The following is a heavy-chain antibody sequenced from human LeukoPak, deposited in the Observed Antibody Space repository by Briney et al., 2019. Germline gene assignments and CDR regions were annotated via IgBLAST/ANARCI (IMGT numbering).Heavy chain of an antibody. J-gene: IGHJ4*02. Sequence: SETLSLTCTVSGGSITSNYWSWIRQHPGKGLEWIGYISYSGSTFYNPSLKSRLIISVDTSKNQFSLKLSSVTAADTAVYYCALVEKIRGAIDYWGQGTLVTVSS. CDR2: ISYSGST. CDR3: ALVEKIRGAIDY. CDR1: GGSITSNY. D-gene: IGHD3-10*01. V-gene: IGHV4-59*06.